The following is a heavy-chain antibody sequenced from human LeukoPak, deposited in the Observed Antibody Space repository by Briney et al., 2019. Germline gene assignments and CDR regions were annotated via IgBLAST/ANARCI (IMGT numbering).Heavy chain of an antibody. CDR3: ARSYDFWSGYYTPFDY. J-gene: IGHJ4*02. D-gene: IGHD3-3*01. CDR2: IIPIFGTA. CDR1: GGTFSSYA. V-gene: IGHV1-69*01. Sequence: SVKVSCKASGGTFSSYAISWVRQAPGQGLEWMGGIIPIFGTANYAQKFQGRVTITAGESTSTAYMELSSLRSEDTAVYYCARSYDFWSGYYTPFDYWGQGTLVTVSS.